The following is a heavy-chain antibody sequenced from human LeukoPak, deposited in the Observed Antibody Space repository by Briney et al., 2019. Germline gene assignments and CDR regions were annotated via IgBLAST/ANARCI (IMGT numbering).Heavy chain of an antibody. Sequence: PGGSLRLSCAVSGITLSNYGMSWVRQAPGKGLEWVAGLSGSGGGTNYADSVQGRFTISRDNPKNTLYLQMNSLRAEDTAVYFCAKRGVVIRVFLVGFPKEAYYFDSWGQGALVNVSS. V-gene: IGHV3-23*01. D-gene: IGHD3-10*01. CDR1: GITLSNYG. CDR2: LSGSGGGT. CDR3: AKRGVVIRVFLVGFPKEAYYFDS. J-gene: IGHJ4*02.